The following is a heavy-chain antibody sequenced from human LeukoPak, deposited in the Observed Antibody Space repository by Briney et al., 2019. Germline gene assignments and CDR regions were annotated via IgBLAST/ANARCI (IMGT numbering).Heavy chain of an antibody. D-gene: IGHD2-15*01. J-gene: IGHJ4*02. CDR2: IIPILGIS. CDR3: ARMGYCSGGSCGGGDY. V-gene: IGHV1-69*04. CDR1: GGTFSSYA. Sequence: SVKVSCKASGGTFSSYAISWVRQAPGQGLEWMGRIIPILGISNYAQKFQGRVTITADKSTSTAYMELSSLRSEDTAVYYCARMGYCSGGSCGGGDYWGQGTLVTVSS.